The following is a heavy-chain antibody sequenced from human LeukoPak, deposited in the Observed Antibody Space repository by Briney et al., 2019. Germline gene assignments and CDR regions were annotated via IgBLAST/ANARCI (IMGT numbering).Heavy chain of an antibody. Sequence: KPGGSLRLSCEASGFSFSDYYMTWIRQAPGKGLEWVSYISPSGSTIRNADSVKGRFTISRDNTRNSLYLQMSSLRADDTAVYYCARAGRGFTYGYSDSWGQGTLVTVSS. CDR2: ISPSGSTI. J-gene: IGHJ4*02. CDR1: GFSFSDYY. D-gene: IGHD2-8*01. CDR3: ARAGRGFTYGYSDS. V-gene: IGHV3-11*01.